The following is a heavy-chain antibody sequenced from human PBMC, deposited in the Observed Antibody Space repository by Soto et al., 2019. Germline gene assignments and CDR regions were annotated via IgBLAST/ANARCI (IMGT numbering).Heavy chain of an antibody. Sequence: SETLSLTWFVSGYSITSGGYYRIWIRHHPGKGLEWIGSFYSSGSIIYNPSLRSRVSISGDTSSNQFSMSLTSVTAADTARYYCARMYSSGSGWFHPWGQGTLVTVSS. J-gene: IGHJ5*02. CDR1: GYSITSGGYY. D-gene: IGHD6-19*01. CDR3: ARMYSSGSGWFHP. CDR2: FYSSGSI. V-gene: IGHV4-31*02.